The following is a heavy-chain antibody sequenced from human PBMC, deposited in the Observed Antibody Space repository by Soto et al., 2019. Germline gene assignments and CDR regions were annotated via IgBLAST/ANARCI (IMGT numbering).Heavy chain of an antibody. Sequence: SVKVSCKASGYTFTSYAISWVRQAPGQGLEWMGGIIPILGTANYAQKFQGRVTITADESTSTAYMELSSLRSEDTAVYYCARDQPVAGYYPWFDPWGQGTLVTVSS. CDR3: ARDQPVAGYYPWFDP. V-gene: IGHV1-69*13. J-gene: IGHJ5*02. D-gene: IGHD3-9*01. CDR1: GYTFTSYA. CDR2: IIPILGTA.